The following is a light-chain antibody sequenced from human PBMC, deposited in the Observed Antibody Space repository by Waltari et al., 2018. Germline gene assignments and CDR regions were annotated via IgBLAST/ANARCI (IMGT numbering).Light chain of an antibody. CDR1: SSDVGGHNY. V-gene: IGLV2-8*01. CDR3: SSFIGINNLV. Sequence: QSALTQPPSASGSPGQSVTISCTGTSSDVGGHNYVSWYQQHPGKAPKLMIYEVTKRPSGVPDRFSGSKSGNTASLTVSGLQAEDEADYYCSSFIGINNLVFGGGTKLTVL. CDR2: EVT. J-gene: IGLJ3*02.